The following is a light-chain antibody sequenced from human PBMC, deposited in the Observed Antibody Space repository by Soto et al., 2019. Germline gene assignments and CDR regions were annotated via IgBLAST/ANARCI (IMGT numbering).Light chain of an antibody. V-gene: IGKV1-5*03. Sequence: DIQLTQSPSTLSGSVGDRVTITCRASQTISSWLAWYQRKPGKAPKLLIYKASTLESGVPSRFSGSGSGTEFTLTISSLQPDDFAAYYCQHYDSYSGAFGQGTKVDIK. J-gene: IGKJ1*01. CDR1: QTISSW. CDR2: KAS. CDR3: QHYDSYSGA.